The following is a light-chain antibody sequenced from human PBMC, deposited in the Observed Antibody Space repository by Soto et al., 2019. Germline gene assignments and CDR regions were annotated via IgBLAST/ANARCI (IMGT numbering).Light chain of an antibody. J-gene: IGKJ1*01. CDR3: QQYASSPRT. Sequence: EILLTQSPGTLSLSPGERATLSCRASQSVTNSYLAWHQQKPGQAPRLLIYGASSRATGIPDRFSGSGSGTDFALTISRLEPEDFAVYYCQQYASSPRTFGQGTKVEIK. V-gene: IGKV3-20*01. CDR2: GAS. CDR1: QSVTNSY.